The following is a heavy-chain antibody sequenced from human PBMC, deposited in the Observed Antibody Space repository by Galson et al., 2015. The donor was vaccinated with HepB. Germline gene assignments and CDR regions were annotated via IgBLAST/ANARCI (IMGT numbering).Heavy chain of an antibody. D-gene: IGHD2-2*01. CDR1: GFTFSSYG. J-gene: IGHJ6*02. CDR3: AKDGGNIVVVPAATYGMDV. Sequence: SLRLSCAASGFTFSSYGMHWVRQAPGKGLEWVAVISYDGSNKYYADSVKGRFTISRDNSKNTLYLQMNSLRAEDTAVYYCAKDGGNIVVVPAATYGMDVWGQGTTVTVSS. CDR2: ISYDGSNK. V-gene: IGHV3-30*18.